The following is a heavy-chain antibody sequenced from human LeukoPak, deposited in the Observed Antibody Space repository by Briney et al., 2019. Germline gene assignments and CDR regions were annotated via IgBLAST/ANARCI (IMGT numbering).Heavy chain of an antibody. Sequence: GGSLRLSCAASGFTFGDYAMHWVRQAPGKGLEWVSLISWDGGSTYYADSVKGRFTISRDNSKNSLYLQMNSLRAEDTALYYCAKDSGYDNYYYYYMDVWGKGTTVTVSS. CDR3: AKDSGYDNYYYYYMDV. CDR2: ISWDGGST. D-gene: IGHD5-12*01. CDR1: GFTFGDYA. V-gene: IGHV3-43D*03. J-gene: IGHJ6*03.